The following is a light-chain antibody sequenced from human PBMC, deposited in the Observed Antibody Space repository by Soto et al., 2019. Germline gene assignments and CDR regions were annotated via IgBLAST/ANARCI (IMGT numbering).Light chain of an antibody. J-gene: IGKJ1*01. Sequence: VMTPAPVTLCVSPGARVSLSCRARPSLSSSIAWSQQKPGQAPRLIIYGESTSATGTATRSSGSGSGTESTPTISSLQSEDFAVYYCQQYNNWPPWTFGQGTKVDIK. CDR3: QQYNNWPPWT. CDR2: GES. CDR1: PSLSSS. V-gene: IGKV3D-15*01.